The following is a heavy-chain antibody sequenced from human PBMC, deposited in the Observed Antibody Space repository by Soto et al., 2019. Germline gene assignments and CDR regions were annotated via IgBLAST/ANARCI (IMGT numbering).Heavy chain of an antibody. V-gene: IGHV3-74*03. J-gene: IGHJ4*02. Sequence: PGGSLRLSCEVSGFNFTAYWMHWVRQAPGKGLEWVSRIDHDGSSTTFADSVKGRFTISRDNVKNRMYLQMNSLRVGDTAVYYCAKVPHYYGSGASDNYFDYWGQGALVTVSS. D-gene: IGHD3-10*01. CDR2: IDHDGSST. CDR3: AKVPHYYGSGASDNYFDY. CDR1: GFNFTAYW.